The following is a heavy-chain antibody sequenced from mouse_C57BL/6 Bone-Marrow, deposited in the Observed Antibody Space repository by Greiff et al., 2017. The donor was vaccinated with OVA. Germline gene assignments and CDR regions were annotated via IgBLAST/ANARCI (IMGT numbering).Heavy chain of an antibody. J-gene: IGHJ1*03. CDR1: GYTFTSYW. CDR2: IDPSDSYT. V-gene: IGHV1-69*01. Sequence: QVQLKQSGAELVMPGASVKLSCKASGYTFTSYWMHWVKQRPGQGLEWIGEIDPSDSYTNYNQKFKGKSTLTVDKSSSTAYMQLSSLTSEDSAVYYCARRIARGYLDVWGTGTTVTVSS. CDR3: ARRIARGYLDV.